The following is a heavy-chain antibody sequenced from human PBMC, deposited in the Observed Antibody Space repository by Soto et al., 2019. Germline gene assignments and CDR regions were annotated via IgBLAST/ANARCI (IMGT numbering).Heavy chain of an antibody. V-gene: IGHV3-7*04. Sequence: EVQLVESGGGLVQPGGSLRLSCAASGFTFISYWMTWVRQAPGKGLEWVANIKQDGSEKYYVDSVKGRFTISGDNAKNSLYLQMNSLRAEDTAVYYCARGRRGYDNRRYYFDYWGQGTLVTVSS. D-gene: IGHD3-9*01. J-gene: IGHJ4*02. CDR3: ARGRRGYDNRRYYFDY. CDR1: GFTFISYW. CDR2: IKQDGSEK.